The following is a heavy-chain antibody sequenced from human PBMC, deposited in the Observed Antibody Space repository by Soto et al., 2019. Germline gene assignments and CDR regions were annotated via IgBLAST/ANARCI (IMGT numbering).Heavy chain of an antibody. J-gene: IGHJ4*02. CDR3: ARSYSSAWFGAEFDY. V-gene: IGHV5-51*01. CDR1: GYSFTNFW. Sequence: EVQLVQSGAGVKKPGESLKISCKVSGYSFTNFWIGWVRQMPGQGLEWMGIIFPGDSETRYSPSFEGQVTISVDKSIATAYLQWSSLKASDSAMYYCARSYSSAWFGAEFDYWGQGTLVTVSS. CDR2: IFPGDSET. D-gene: IGHD6-19*01.